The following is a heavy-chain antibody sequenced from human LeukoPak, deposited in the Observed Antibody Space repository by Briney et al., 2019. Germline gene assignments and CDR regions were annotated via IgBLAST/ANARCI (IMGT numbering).Heavy chain of an antibody. Sequence: SVKVSCKASGGTFSSYAISWVRQAPGQGLEWMGGIIPIFGTANYAQKFQGRVTITADESTSTAYMELSSLRSEDTAVYYCAREESLGGSSTPFDYWGQGTLVTVSS. CDR3: AREESLGGSSTPFDY. CDR2: IIPIFGTA. J-gene: IGHJ4*02. D-gene: IGHD1-26*01. CDR1: GGTFSSYA. V-gene: IGHV1-69*13.